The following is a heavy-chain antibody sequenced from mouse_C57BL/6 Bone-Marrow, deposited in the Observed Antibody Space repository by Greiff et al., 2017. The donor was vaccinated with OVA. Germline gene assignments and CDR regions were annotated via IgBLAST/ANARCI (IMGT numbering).Heavy chain of an antibody. CDR3: TRGNYYAMDY. CDR1: GFTFSSYA. V-gene: IGHV5-9-1*02. Sequence: EVKVVESGAGLVKPGGSLKLSCAASGFTFSSYAMSWVRQTPEKRLEWVAYISSGGDYIYYADTVKGRFTISRDNARNTLYLQMSSLKSEDTAMYYCTRGNYYAMDYWGQGTSVTVSS. J-gene: IGHJ4*01. CDR2: ISSGGDYI.